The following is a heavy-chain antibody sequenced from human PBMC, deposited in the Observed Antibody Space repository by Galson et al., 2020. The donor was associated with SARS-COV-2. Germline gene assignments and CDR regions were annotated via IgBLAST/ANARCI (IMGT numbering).Heavy chain of an antibody. D-gene: IGHD6-13*01. Sequence: GGSLRLSCAASGFTFHNYDIHWVRQAPGKGLEWVAVIWFDGMNKYYADSVNGRFTISRDNSKNTVFLQMNSLRVDDTAIYYCARELKEAATDYWGQGTLVTVSS. CDR1: GFTFHNYD. CDR2: IWFDGMNK. V-gene: IGHV3-33*01. J-gene: IGHJ4*02. CDR3: ARELKEAATDY.